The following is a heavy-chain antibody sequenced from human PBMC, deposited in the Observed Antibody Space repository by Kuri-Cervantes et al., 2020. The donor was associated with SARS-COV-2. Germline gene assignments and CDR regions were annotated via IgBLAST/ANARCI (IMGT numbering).Heavy chain of an antibody. V-gene: IGHV3-23*01. J-gene: IGHJ4*02. D-gene: IGHD3-10*01. Sequence: GGSLRLSCAASGFTFSSYAMSWVRQAPGKGLEWVSAISGSGGSTYYADSVKGRFTISRDNSKNTLYLQMNSLRAEDTAVYYCSKDSSTGKFTLFHFAYLGQGTLVTVSS. CDR1: GFTFSSYA. CDR3: SKDSSTGKFTLFHFAY. CDR2: ISGSGGST.